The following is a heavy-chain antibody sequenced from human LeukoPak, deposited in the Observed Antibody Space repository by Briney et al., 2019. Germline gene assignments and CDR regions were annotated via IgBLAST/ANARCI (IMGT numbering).Heavy chain of an antibody. CDR3: AKERPSGAGQEYYFDY. CDR2: ISYDGSNK. V-gene: IGHV3-30*18. D-gene: IGHD6-19*01. Sequence: PGGSLRLSCAASGFTFSSYDMHWVRQAPGKGLEWVTLISYDGSNKYYGDSVKGRLTISRDNSKNMLYLQMSSLRAEDTAVYYCAKERPSGAGQEYYFDYWGQGALVTVSS. J-gene: IGHJ4*02. CDR1: GFTFSSYD.